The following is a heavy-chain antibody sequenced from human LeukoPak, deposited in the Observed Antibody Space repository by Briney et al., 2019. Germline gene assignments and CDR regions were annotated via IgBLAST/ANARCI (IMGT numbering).Heavy chain of an antibody. V-gene: IGHV1-18*01. D-gene: IGHD3-10*01. CDR2: ISAYNGNT. CDR3: ARGGGSGSYWHNWFDP. J-gene: IGHJ5*02. CDR1: GYTFTSYG. Sequence: ASVKVSCEASGYTFTSYGISWVRQAPGQGLEWMGWISAYNGNTNYAQKLQGRVTMTTDTSTSTAYMELRSLRSDDTAVYYCARGGGSGSYWHNWFDPWGQGTLVTVSS.